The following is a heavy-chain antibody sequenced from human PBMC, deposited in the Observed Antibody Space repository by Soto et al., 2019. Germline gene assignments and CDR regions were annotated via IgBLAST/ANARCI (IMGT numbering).Heavy chain of an antibody. Sequence: ASVKVSCKASGYTFTSYGISWVRQAPGQGLEWMGWISAYNGNTNYAQKLQGRVTMTTDTSTSTAYMELRSLRSDDTAVYYCASRDCSSTSCYFSGSNWFDPWGQGTLVTVSS. J-gene: IGHJ5*02. D-gene: IGHD2-2*01. V-gene: IGHV1-18*01. CDR2: ISAYNGNT. CDR3: ASRDCSSTSCYFSGSNWFDP. CDR1: GYTFTSYG.